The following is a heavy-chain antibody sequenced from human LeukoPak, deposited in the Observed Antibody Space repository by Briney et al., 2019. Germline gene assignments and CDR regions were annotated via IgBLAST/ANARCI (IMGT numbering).Heavy chain of an antibody. J-gene: IGHJ4*02. CDR1: GGTFISYA. CDR2: IIPIFGRA. D-gene: IGHD4-17*01. Sequence: VKVSCKASGGTFISYAISWVRQAPGQGLAWVGGIIPIFGRANYAQKFQGRVRITADESTSTAYMELSSLRSEDTAVYYCARLPDYGDYGDDYWGQGTLVTVSS. CDR3: ARLPDYGDYGDDY. V-gene: IGHV1-69*13.